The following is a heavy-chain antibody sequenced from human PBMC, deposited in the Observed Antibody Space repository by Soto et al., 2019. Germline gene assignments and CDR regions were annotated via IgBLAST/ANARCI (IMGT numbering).Heavy chain of an antibody. V-gene: IGHV3-30*18. CDR1: GFTFSSYG. D-gene: IGHD4-17*01. Sequence: GGSLRLSCAASGFTFSSYGMHWVRQAPGRGLEWVAVISYDGSNKYYADSVKGRFTISRDNSKNTLYLQMNSLRAEDTAVYYCAKDGGQTTVTTFSHSNWFDPWGQGTLVTVSS. J-gene: IGHJ5*02. CDR2: ISYDGSNK. CDR3: AKDGGQTTVTTFSHSNWFDP.